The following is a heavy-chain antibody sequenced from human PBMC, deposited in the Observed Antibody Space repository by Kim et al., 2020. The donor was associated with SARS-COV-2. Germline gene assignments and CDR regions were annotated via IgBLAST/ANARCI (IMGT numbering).Heavy chain of an antibody. V-gene: IGHV3-30-3*01. CDR3: ARGGSPLTWIQLWLLDY. D-gene: IGHD5-18*01. CDR1: GFPFSSYA. CDR2: ISYDGSNK. J-gene: IGHJ4*02. Sequence: GGSLRLSCAASGFPFSSYAMHWVRQAPGKGLEWVAVISYDGSNKYYADSVKGRFTISRDNSKNTLYLQMNSLRPEDTAVYYCARGGSPLTWIQLWLLDYWGPGTLVTRSS.